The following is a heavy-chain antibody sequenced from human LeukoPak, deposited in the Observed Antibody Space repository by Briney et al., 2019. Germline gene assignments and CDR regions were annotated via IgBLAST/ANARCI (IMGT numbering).Heavy chain of an antibody. Sequence: GGSLRLSCAASGFTFSSYGMNWVRQAPGKGLEWVSVISGSGGTTNYADSVKGRFTISRDNSKNTLYLQMNSLRAEDTAVYYCAKSLYRITMVRGARVNYYTDVWGKGTTVTISS. J-gene: IGHJ6*03. V-gene: IGHV3-23*01. CDR3: AKSLYRITMVRGARVNYYTDV. D-gene: IGHD3-10*01. CDR2: ISGSGGTT. CDR1: GFTFSSYG.